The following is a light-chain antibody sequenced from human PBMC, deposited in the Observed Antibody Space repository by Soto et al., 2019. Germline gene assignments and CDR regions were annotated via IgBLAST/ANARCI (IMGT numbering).Light chain of an antibody. CDR2: DAS. CDR1: QDISNF. Sequence: DIQMTQSPSSLSASVGDRVTITCQASQDISNFLNWYQQKPGKAPKLLIYDASILETGVPSRFSGTGSGKAFAFTISGLQPEDIATYYCQQFNNLPLTFGGGTKVGIK. CDR3: QQFNNLPLT. V-gene: IGKV1-33*01. J-gene: IGKJ4*01.